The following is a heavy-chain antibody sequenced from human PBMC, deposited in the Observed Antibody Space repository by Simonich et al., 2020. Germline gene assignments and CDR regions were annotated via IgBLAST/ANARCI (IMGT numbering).Heavy chain of an antibody. CDR3: ARDPVVPAAIRNAFDI. J-gene: IGHJ3*02. CDR1: GYTFTGYY. D-gene: IGHD2-2*01. Sequence: QVQLVQSGAEVKKPGASVKVSCKASGYTFTGYYMHWVRQAPGQGLEWMGWINPNSGGTNYAQNFQGRVTMTRDTSISTAYMELSRLRSDDTAVYYCARDPVVPAAIRNAFDIWGQGTMVTVSS. V-gene: IGHV1-2*02. CDR2: INPNSGGT.